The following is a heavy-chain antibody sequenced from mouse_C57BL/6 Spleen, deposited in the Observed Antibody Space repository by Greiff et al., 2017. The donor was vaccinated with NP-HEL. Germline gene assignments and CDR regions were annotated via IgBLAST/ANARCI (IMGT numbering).Heavy chain of an antibody. V-gene: IGHV1-39*01. CDR1: GYSFTDYN. D-gene: IGHD2-10*01. CDR2: INPNYGTT. CDR3: ARNAAYCGNYVFAY. J-gene: IGHJ3*01. Sequence: EVQLQQPGPELVKPGASVKISCKASGYSFTDYNMNWVKQSTGKSLEWIGVINPNYGTTSYNQKFKGKATLTVDQSSSTAYMQLNSLTSEDSAVYYCARNAAYCGNYVFAYWGQGTLVTVSA.